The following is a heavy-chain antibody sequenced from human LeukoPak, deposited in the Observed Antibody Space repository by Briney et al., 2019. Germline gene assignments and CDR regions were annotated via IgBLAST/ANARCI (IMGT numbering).Heavy chain of an antibody. Sequence: PSETLSLTCTVSGGSISSSSYYWGWIRQPPGKGLEWIGSIYYSGSTYYNPSLKSRVTISVDTSKNQFSLKLSSVTAADTAVYYCARVGGSGSFDYWGQGTLVTVSS. V-gene: IGHV4-39*07. CDR2: IYYSGST. J-gene: IGHJ4*02. CDR3: ARVGGSGSFDY. D-gene: IGHD3-10*01. CDR1: GGSISSSSYY.